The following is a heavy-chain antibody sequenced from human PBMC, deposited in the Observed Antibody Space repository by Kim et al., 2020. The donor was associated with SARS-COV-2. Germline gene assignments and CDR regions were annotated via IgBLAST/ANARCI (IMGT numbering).Heavy chain of an antibody. V-gene: IGHV3-9*01. CDR3: AKGGFRGYDYEGAFDY. Sequence: GGSLRLSCVASGFTFDDHAMHWVRQAPGKGLEWVSGISWNSGSIGYADSVKGRSTISRDNAKNSLYLQMNSLRAQDTALYYCAKGGFRGYDYEGAFDYWGQGTLVTVSS. D-gene: IGHD5-12*01. J-gene: IGHJ4*02. CDR2: ISWNSGSI. CDR1: GFTFDDHA.